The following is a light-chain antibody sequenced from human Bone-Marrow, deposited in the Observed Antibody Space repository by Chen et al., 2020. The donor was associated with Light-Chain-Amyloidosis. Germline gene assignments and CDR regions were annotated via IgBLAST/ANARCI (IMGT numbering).Light chain of an antibody. Sequence: QSVLTQPPSVSGAPGQRVTISCPGTSSNIGTGYDIHWYQHLPGTAPKLLIYGNSKRPSGVPERFSGSKSGTTASLAITGLQAEDEADYYCQAYDSSLSGPVFGGGTKLTVL. CDR3: QAYDSSLSGPV. J-gene: IGLJ2*01. CDR1: SSNIGTGYD. V-gene: IGLV1-40*01. CDR2: GNS.